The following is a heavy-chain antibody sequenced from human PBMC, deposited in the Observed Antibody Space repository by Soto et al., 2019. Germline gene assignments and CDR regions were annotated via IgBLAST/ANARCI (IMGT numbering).Heavy chain of an antibody. Sequence: SETLSLTCRVAGVSLTSHYWTWIRQSPGKGLEWIGYIYYSGSTNYSPSLKSRLTMSIDTPSNQFSLNLSSVTAADTAIYYCARLRDRSGTASIYNGMDVWGPGTMVTVSS. V-gene: IGHV4-59*11. CDR1: GVSLTSHY. D-gene: IGHD3-22*01. CDR2: IYYSGST. J-gene: IGHJ6*02. CDR3: ARLRDRSGTASIYNGMDV.